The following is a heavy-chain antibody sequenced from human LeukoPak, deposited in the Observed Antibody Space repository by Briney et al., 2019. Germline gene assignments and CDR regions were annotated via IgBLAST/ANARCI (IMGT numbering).Heavy chain of an antibody. D-gene: IGHD3-22*01. Sequence: GGSLRLSCAASGFTFSDYSMNWVRQVPGKGLEWVSYINTDSSAIYYADSVKGRFTTSRDNAKNSLFLQMNSLRVEDTAVYYCARPLYYYDSSGYPNFDYWGQGTLVTVSS. J-gene: IGHJ4*02. CDR3: ARPLYYYDSSGYPNFDY. CDR2: INTDSSAI. CDR1: GFTFSDYS. V-gene: IGHV3-48*04.